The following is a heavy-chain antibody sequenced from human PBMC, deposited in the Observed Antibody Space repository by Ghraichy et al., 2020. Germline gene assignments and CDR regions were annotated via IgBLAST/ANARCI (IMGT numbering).Heavy chain of an antibody. Sequence: GESLNISCVGSGFTFSGYSMNWVRQSPGKGLEWVAYISSSSRTLFYADSVKGRFTISRDNAQNSLYLQMNSLTDEDTAVYYCARGSTVVRFYYYDGMDVWGQGTTVTVS. J-gene: IGHJ6*02. CDR1: GFTFSGYS. CDR2: ISSSSRTL. D-gene: IGHD4-23*01. V-gene: IGHV3-48*02. CDR3: ARGSTVVRFYYYDGMDV.